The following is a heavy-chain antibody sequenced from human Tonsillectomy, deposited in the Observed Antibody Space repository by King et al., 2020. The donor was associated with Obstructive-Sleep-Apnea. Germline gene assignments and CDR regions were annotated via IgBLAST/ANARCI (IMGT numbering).Heavy chain of an antibody. CDR2: ISGGGGST. D-gene: IGHD3-3*01. CDR3: AKGGSYYDFWSGPYYFDY. V-gene: IGHV3-23*04. CDR1: GFTFSSYA. Sequence: VQLVESGGGLVQPGGSLRLSCAASGFTFSSYAMSLVRQAPGKGLEWGSAISGGGGSTYYADSVKGRFTISRDNSKNTMYLQMNSLRAEDTAVYYCAKGGSYYDFWSGPYYFDYWGQGTLVTVSS. J-gene: IGHJ4*02.